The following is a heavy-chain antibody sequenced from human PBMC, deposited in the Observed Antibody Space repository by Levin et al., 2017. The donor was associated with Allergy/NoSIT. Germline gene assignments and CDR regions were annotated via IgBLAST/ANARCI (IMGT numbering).Heavy chain of an antibody. D-gene: IGHD3-9*01. V-gene: IGHV3-48*01. CDR3: ARDGVDILTGYYTPRYFDY. CDR2: ISSSSSTI. Sequence: GGSLRLSCAASGFTFSSYSMNWVRQAPGKGLEWVSYISSSSSTIYYADSVKGRFTISRDNAKNSLYLQMNSLRAEDTAVYYCARDGVDILTGYYTPRYFDYWGQGTLVTVSS. J-gene: IGHJ4*02. CDR1: GFTFSSYS.